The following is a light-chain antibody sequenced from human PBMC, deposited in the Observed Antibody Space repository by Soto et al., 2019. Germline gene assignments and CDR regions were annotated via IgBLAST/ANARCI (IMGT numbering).Light chain of an antibody. CDR1: QTISNW. J-gene: IGKJ1*01. CDR3: QQYNSYSWT. V-gene: IGKV1-5*01. Sequence: DIQMTQSPSTLSASVGDGVTITCRASQTISNWLAWYQQKPGKAPTLLIYDASTLERGVPSRFSGTGSGTEFTLPIDSLQPDDFATYYCQQYNSYSWTFGQGTKVDIK. CDR2: DAS.